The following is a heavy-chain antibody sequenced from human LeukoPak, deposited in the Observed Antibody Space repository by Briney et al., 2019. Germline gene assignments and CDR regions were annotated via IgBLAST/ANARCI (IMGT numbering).Heavy chain of an antibody. CDR2: ISGSGGST. V-gene: IGHV3-23*01. CDR3: GGGLDTAMVYYYYYYGMDV. D-gene: IGHD5-18*01. Sequence: GGSLGLSCAASGFTFSSYAMSWVRQAPGKGLEWVSAISGSGGSTYYADSVKGRFTISRDNSKNTLYLQMNSLRAEDTAVYYCGGGLDTAMVYYYYYYGMDVWGQGTTVTVSS. CDR1: GFTFSSYA. J-gene: IGHJ6*02.